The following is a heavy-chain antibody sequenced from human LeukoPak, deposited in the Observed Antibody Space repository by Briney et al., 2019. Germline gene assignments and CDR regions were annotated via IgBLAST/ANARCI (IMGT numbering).Heavy chain of an antibody. J-gene: IGHJ3*02. CDR3: ARGVYYYDSSGPDAFDI. Sequence: SQTLSLTCTVSGGSISSGSYYWSWIRQPAGKGLEWIGRIYTSGSTNYNPSLKSRVTISVDTSKNQFSLKLSSVTAADTAVYYCARGVYYYDSSGPDAFDIWGQGTMVTVSS. CDR1: GGSISSGSYY. V-gene: IGHV4-61*02. CDR2: IYTSGST. D-gene: IGHD3-22*01.